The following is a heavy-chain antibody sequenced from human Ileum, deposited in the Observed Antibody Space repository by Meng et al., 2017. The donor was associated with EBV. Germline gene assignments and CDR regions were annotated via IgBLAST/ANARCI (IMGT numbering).Heavy chain of an antibody. Sequence: QTELVQLGGDVEKPGDSGQVSGKSSGYTFRNYGIRWLRQAPGQGLGRMGWISAYNGNTNYAQILQGRVTMTTDTSTGIAYMEVRSLRSDDTAVYYCARAGNGGSYYFTYWGQGTLVTVSS. CDR1: GYTFRNYG. D-gene: IGHD1-26*01. V-gene: IGHV1-18*01. CDR3: ARAGNGGSYYFTY. J-gene: IGHJ4*02. CDR2: ISAYNGNT.